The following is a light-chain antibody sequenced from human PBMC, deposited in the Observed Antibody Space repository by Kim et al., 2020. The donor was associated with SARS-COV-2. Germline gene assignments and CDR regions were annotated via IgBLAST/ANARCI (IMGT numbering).Light chain of an antibody. V-gene: IGKV3-15*01. Sequence: VSPCETTTLSGMSVQSFGDNLAWHQQRPGQAPRVLIYAASTSATGVPARFSGSGSGTEFTLTISSLQSEDFAVYFCQHYNIWPLTFGQGTQLEI. CDR3: QHYNIWPLT. CDR1: QSFGDN. CDR2: AAS. J-gene: IGKJ2*01.